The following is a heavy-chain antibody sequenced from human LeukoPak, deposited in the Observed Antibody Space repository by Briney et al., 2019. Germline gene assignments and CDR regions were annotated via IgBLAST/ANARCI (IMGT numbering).Heavy chain of an antibody. CDR1: GGSISSGSYY. D-gene: IGHD6-19*01. CDR3: ASGPAVYYYYMDV. V-gene: IGHV4-61*02. J-gene: IGHJ6*03. Sequence: SETLSLTCTVSGGSISSGSYYWSWSRRPAGKGLEWNGRIYTSGSTNYNPSLKSRVTISVDTSKNQFSPKLSSVTAADTAVYYCASGPAVYYYYMDVSGKGTTVTVSS. CDR2: IYTSGST.